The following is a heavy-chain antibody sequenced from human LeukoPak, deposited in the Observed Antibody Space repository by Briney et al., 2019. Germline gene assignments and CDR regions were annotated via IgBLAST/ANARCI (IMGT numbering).Heavy chain of an antibody. CDR2: INPNSGGT. CDR3: ARGKEWYSSSSDSLDY. CDR1: GYTFTGYY. J-gene: IGHJ4*02. D-gene: IGHD6-6*01. V-gene: IGHV1-2*02. Sequence: ASVKVSCKASGYTFTGYYMHWVRQAPGQGLEWMGWINPNSGGTNYAQKFQGRVTMTRNTSISTAYMELSSLRSEDTAVYYCARGKEWYSSSSDSLDYWGQGTLVTVSS.